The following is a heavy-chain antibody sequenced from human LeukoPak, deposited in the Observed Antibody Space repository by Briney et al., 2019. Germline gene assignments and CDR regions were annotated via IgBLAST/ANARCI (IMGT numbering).Heavy chain of an antibody. J-gene: IGHJ1*01. V-gene: IGHV3-30-3*01. CDR2: ISYDGSKK. D-gene: IGHD4-17*01. CDR3: AGNDYGDYAGYFQR. Sequence: GGSLRLSCAVSGFTFSNYAMHWVRQAPGKGLEWVAVISYDGSKKYYVDSVKGRFTISRDNSMNTLFLQMNSLRAEDTAGYYCAGNDYGDYAGYFQRWGQGTLVSVSS. CDR1: GFTFSNYA.